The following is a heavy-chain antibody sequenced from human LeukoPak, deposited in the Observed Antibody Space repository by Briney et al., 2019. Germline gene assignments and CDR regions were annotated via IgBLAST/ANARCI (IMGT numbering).Heavy chain of an antibody. V-gene: IGHV1-8*01. D-gene: IGHD2-2*01. CDR1: GYTFTNYD. CDR2: MNPNSGNA. J-gene: IGHJ5*02. CDR3: ARPHCSSPDCHPPECFDL. Sequence: ASVKVSCKTSGYTFTNYDINWVRQAAGQGLGWMGWMNPNSGNAGYAQEFQGRVTMTRNTSISTAYMELSSLRSEDTAVYYCARPHCSSPDCHPPECFDLWGQGPLVTVSS.